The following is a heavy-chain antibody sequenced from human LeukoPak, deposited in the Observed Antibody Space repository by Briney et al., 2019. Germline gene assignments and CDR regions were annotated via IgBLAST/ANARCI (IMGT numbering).Heavy chain of an antibody. D-gene: IGHD3-10*01. J-gene: IGHJ4*02. V-gene: IGHV3-23*01. CDR1: GFTFSSYA. CDR2: ISGSGGST. CDR3: AEDSVRGVIRGPFDY. Sequence: GGSLRLSCAASGFTFSSYAMSWVRQAPGKGLEWVSAISGSGGSTYYADSVKGRFTISRDNSKNTLYLQMNSLRAEDTAVYYCAEDSVRGVIRGPFDYWGQGTLVTVSS.